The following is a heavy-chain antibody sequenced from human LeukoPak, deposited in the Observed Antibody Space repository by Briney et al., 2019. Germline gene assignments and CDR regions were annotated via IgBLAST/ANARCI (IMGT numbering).Heavy chain of an antibody. J-gene: IGHJ4*02. CDR1: GGSISSRVHY. D-gene: IGHD3-10*01. V-gene: IGHV4-39*01. CDR2: IYYSGST. Sequence: PSETLSLTCSVSGGSISSRVHYWGWIRQPPGKGLEWIGSIYYSGSTYYNPSLTSRVTISMDMSKNQFSLKLTSVTAADTAVYYGARHERFGELSDYWGQGTLVTVPA. CDR3: ARHERFGELSDY.